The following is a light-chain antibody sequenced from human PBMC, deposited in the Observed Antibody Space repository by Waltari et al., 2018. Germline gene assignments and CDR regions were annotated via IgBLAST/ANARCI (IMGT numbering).Light chain of an antibody. Sequence: QSALTQPASVSGSPGQSITISCTGTNSDVGGYNFVSWYQQHPGKVPKLIIYDVTNRPSGVSNRFSGSKSGNTASLTISGLQAEDEADYYCSSYTTSSTYVFGTGTKVTVL. V-gene: IGLV2-14*03. CDR3: SSYTTSSTYV. J-gene: IGLJ1*01. CDR2: DVT. CDR1: NSDVGGYNF.